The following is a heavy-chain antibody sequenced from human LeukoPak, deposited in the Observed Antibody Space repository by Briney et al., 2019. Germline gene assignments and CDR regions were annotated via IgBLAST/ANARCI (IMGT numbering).Heavy chain of an antibody. CDR3: ARDISARDEAWWFDP. Sequence: ASVKVSCKASGYTFTSYYMHWVRQAPGQGLEWMGIINPTGSFTAYAQKFQGRVTLTRDLSTSTDYLELRSLRSEDTAVYYCARDISARDEAWWFDPWGQGTLVTVSS. D-gene: IGHD5-24*01. CDR1: GYTFTSYY. CDR2: INPTGSFT. J-gene: IGHJ5*02. V-gene: IGHV1-46*01.